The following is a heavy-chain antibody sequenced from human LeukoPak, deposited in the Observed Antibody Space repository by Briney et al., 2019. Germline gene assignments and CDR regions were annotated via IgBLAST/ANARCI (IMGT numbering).Heavy chain of an antibody. CDR1: GFTFSNAW. J-gene: IGHJ5*02. D-gene: IGHD2-15*01. Sequence: GGSLRLSCAASGFTFSNAWMSWVRQAPGKGLEWVGRIKSKTDGGTTDYAAPVKGRFTISRDNAKNSLYLQMNSLRAEDTAVYYCARDGTYCSGGSCYSWFDPWGQGTLVTVSS. CDR3: ARDGTYCSGGSCYSWFDP. CDR2: IKSKTDGGTT. V-gene: IGHV3-15*01.